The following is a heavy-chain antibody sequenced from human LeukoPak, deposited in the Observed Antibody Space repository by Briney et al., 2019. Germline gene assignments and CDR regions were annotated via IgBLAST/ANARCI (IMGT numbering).Heavy chain of an antibody. D-gene: IGHD3-3*01. CDR3: ARTYYDFWSGYYTGVDY. J-gene: IGHJ4*02. CDR1: GDSVSSNSAA. V-gene: IGHV6-1*01. CDR2: TYYRSKWYN. Sequence: SQTLSLTCAISGDSVSSNSAAWNWIRQSPSRGLECLGRTYYRSKWYNDYAVSVKSRITINPNTSKNQFTLQLNSVTPEDTAVYYCARTYYDFWSGYYTGVDYWGQGTLVTVSS.